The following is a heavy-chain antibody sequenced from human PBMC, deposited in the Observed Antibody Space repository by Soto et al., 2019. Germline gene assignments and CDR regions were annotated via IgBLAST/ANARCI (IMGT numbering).Heavy chain of an antibody. CDR1: GFTFRSNS. CDR3: ARVPSSASYRSYYYYGMDV. Sequence: EVQLVESGGGLVQPGGSRRLSCEASGFTFRSNSRNWVRQAPGKGREWVSYITSSSDTKYYGDSVKGRFTISRDNAKNSLYLQVNSLRDEDTAVYYCARVPSSASYRSYYYYGMDVWGQGTTVTVSS. J-gene: IGHJ6*02. CDR2: ITSSSDTK. D-gene: IGHD1-26*01. V-gene: IGHV3-48*02.